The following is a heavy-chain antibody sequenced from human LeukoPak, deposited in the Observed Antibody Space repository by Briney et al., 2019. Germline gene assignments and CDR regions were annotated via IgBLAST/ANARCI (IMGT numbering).Heavy chain of an antibody. CDR2: INPSGDNT. CDR1: GYTFTNNY. V-gene: IGHV1-46*01. CDR3: ARDLTRYDFWSGYYTSPYFDY. Sequence: GASVTVSFKASGYTFTNNYMHWVRQAPGQGRERMGIINPSGDNTWYAQKFQGRVTMTRDIATSTDYMEVSSLKSEDTAVYYCARDLTRYDFWSGYYTSPYFDYWGQGTLVTVSS. D-gene: IGHD3-3*01. J-gene: IGHJ4*02.